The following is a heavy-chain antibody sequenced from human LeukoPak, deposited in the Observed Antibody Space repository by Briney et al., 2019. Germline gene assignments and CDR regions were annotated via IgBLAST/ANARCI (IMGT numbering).Heavy chain of an antibody. V-gene: IGHV3-30*04. Sequence: GGSLRLSCAASGFTFSSYAMHWVRQAPGKGLERVAVISYDGSNKYYADSVKGRFTISRDNSKNTLYLQMNSLRAEDTAVYYCDLPGKDYWGQGTLVTVSS. J-gene: IGHJ4*02. CDR1: GFTFSSYA. CDR3: DLPGKDY. CDR2: ISYDGSNK.